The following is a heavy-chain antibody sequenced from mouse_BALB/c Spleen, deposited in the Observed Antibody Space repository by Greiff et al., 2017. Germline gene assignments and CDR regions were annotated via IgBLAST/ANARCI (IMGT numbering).Heavy chain of an antibody. J-gene: IGHJ1*01. D-gene: IGHD1-1*01. Sequence: QVQLQQPGAELVKPGASVKLSCKASGYTFTSYWMHWVKQRPGQGLEWIGEINPSNGRTNYNEKFKSKATLTVDKSSSTAYMQLSSLTSEDSAVYYCARSKVYYYGSSYLDVWGAGTTVTVSS. CDR3: ARSKVYYYGSSYLDV. V-gene: IGHV1S81*02. CDR1: GYTFTSYW. CDR2: INPSNGRT.